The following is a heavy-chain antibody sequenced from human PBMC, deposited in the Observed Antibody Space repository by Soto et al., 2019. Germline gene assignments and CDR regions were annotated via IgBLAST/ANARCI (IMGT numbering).Heavy chain of an antibody. CDR3: ARGMWGIDY. J-gene: IGHJ4*02. CDR1: GFTFSDYW. Sequence: EVQLVESGGGLVQPGGSLRLSCAASGFTFSDYWMSWVRQAPGKGLEWVANIKEDGSEKYYVDSVKGRFTISRDNAKNSLYLQMNSLRAEDTAVYYCARGMWGIDYWGQGTLVTVSS. CDR2: IKEDGSEK. D-gene: IGHD3-16*01. V-gene: IGHV3-7*01.